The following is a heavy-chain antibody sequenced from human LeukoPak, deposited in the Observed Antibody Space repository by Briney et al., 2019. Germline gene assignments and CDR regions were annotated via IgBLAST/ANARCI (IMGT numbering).Heavy chain of an antibody. CDR2: FNPSGVTT. CDR1: GYTFSASY. Sequence: ASVKLSCKASGYTFSASYMHCVRQTPGHRLEWMGIFNPSGVTTTYAQKFRGRVTMTRDTSTSTGYMELSSLRAEDTAVYFCTRSTVDLSMPRFDNWGQGTLVTVS. J-gene: IGHJ4*02. CDR3: TRSTVDLSMPRFDN. V-gene: IGHV1-46*01. D-gene: IGHD2-2*01.